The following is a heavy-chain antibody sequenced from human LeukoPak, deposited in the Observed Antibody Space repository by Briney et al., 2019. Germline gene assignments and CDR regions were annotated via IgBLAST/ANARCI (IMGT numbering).Heavy chain of an antibody. CDR2: ISGSGDRT. Sequence: GGSLRLSCAASGFTFSNYAMSWVRQAPGQGLEWVSAISGSGDRTYYAVSVKGRFTISRDNSKNTLYLQMNSLRAEDTAVYYCAKDGAGSYYGMDVWGQGTTVTVSS. J-gene: IGHJ6*02. V-gene: IGHV3-23*01. CDR3: AKDGAGSYYGMDV. D-gene: IGHD1-26*01. CDR1: GFTFSNYA.